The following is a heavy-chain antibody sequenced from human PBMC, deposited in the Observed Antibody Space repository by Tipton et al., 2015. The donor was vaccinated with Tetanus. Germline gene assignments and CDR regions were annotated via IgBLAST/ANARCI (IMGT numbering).Heavy chain of an antibody. CDR1: GFTSRTYW. J-gene: IGHJ3*01. D-gene: IGHD4-17*01. CDR2: VRSDGSNT. V-gene: IGHV3-74*01. CDR3: TTFFPPTVTADAFDV. Sequence: SLRLSCAASGFTSRTYWMNWIRQAPGQGLAWVSRVRSDGSNTIYADSVKGRFTISRDTAKNTLYLQMNSLRAEDTAIYYGTTFFPPTVTADAFDVWGQGTMVTVSS.